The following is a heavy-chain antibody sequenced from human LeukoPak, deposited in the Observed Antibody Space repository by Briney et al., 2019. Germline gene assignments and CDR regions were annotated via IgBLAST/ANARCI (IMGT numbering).Heavy chain of an antibody. D-gene: IGHD2-2*02. CDR1: GGSFSGYY. J-gene: IGHJ4*02. CDR2: INHSGST. CDR3: ARGIVVVPAAISLSRPGARFDY. Sequence: PSETLSLTCDVYGGSFSGYYWSWIRQPPGKGLEWIGEINHSGSTNYNPSLKSRVTISVDTSKNQFSLKLSSVTAADTAVYYCARGIVVVPAAISLSRPGARFDYWGQGTLVTVSS. V-gene: IGHV4-34*01.